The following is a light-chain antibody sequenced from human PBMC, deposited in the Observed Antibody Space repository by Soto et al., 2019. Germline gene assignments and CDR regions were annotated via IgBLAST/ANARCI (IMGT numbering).Light chain of an antibody. CDR2: DVS. V-gene: IGLV2-14*03. J-gene: IGLJ2*01. Sequence: QSVLTQPATVSGSPGQSITISRTGSSSDIGDYNYVSWYKQHPGKAPKLMIYDVSNRPSGVSNRFSGSKSGNTASLTISGLQAEDEADYYCSSYTSNNFVIFGGGTKLTVL. CDR1: SSDIGDYNY. CDR3: SSYTSNNFVI.